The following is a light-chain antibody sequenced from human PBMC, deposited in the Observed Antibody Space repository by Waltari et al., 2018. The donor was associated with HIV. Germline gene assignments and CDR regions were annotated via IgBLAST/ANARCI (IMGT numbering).Light chain of an antibody. Sequence: DIPLTQSPYTVSASVGDRITITCRASQTVYNWLAWYQQRPGKAPKLLIYKASTLESGVPPRFSGSVSGTEFTLTINGLQSDDFATYYCQQYYSYSTFGPGTKVDIK. V-gene: IGKV1-5*03. CDR2: KAS. CDR1: QTVYNW. J-gene: IGKJ3*01. CDR3: QQYYSYST.